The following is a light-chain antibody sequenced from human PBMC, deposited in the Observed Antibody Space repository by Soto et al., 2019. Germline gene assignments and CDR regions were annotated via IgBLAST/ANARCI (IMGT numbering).Light chain of an antibody. Sequence: QSALTQPPSVSGSPGQSVTISCTGTSSEVGSYNRVSWYQQPPGTAPKLMIYEVSNRPSGVPDRFSGSKSGNTASLTISGLQAEDEADYYCSSYTSSSTLDVFGTGTKVTVL. V-gene: IGLV2-18*02. CDR1: SSEVGSYNR. CDR3: SSYTSSSTLDV. J-gene: IGLJ1*01. CDR2: EVS.